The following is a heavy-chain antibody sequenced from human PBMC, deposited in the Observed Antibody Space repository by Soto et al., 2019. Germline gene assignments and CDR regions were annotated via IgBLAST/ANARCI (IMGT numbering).Heavy chain of an antibody. CDR2: INPNSAAT. CDR1: GYTFTGYY. V-gene: IGHV1-2*02. Sequence: ASVKVSCKASGYTFTGYYMHWVRQAPGQGLEWMGWINPNSAATYYAQKFQGRVTMTRDTSISTAYMELSRLTSDDTAVYYCARAAGGTLYGNRFDPWGQGILVTVSS. CDR3: ARAAGGTLYGNRFDP. D-gene: IGHD3-10*01. J-gene: IGHJ5*02.